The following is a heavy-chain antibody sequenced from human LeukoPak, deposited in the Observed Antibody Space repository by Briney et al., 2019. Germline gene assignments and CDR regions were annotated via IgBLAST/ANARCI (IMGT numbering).Heavy chain of an antibody. CDR2: INHSGST. V-gene: IGHV4-34*01. J-gene: IGHJ4*02. Sequence: PSETLSLTCAVYGGSFSGYYWSWIRQPPGKGLEWIGEINHSGSTNYNPSLKSRVTISVDTSKNQFSLKLSSVTAADTTVYYCARDGRGWPLGYWGQGTLVTVSS. CDR1: GGSFSGYY. D-gene: IGHD5-24*01. CDR3: ARDGRGWPLGY.